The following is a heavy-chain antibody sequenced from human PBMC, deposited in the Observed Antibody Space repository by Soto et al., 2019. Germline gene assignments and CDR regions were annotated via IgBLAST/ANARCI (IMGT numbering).Heavy chain of an antibody. J-gene: IGHJ4*02. CDR2: IYWDDDK. V-gene: IGHV2-5*02. CDR3: VEGQRAPIYGQ. D-gene: IGHD2-21*01. CDR1: GFSFPTSIIG. Sequence: VNGSRPLSLAFPLCGFSFPTSIIGLGWLRQPPGKALEWLALIYWDDDKRYSPSLKSRLTITKVTSKNQVVLTMTNMDPVDTSTYYCVEGQRAPIYGQWGQGTLV.